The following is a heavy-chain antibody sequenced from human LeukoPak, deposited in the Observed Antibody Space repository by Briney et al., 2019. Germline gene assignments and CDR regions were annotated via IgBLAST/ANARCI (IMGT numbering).Heavy chain of an antibody. CDR1: GFTFSSYG. Sequence: GGSLRLSCAASGFTFSSYGMHGVRQAPGKGLEWVAVISYDGSNKYYADSVKGRFTISRDNSKNTLYLQMNSLRAEDTAVYYCAKGEYYGSGSYGVSYWGQGTLVTVSS. CDR3: AKGEYYGSGSYGVSY. J-gene: IGHJ4*02. V-gene: IGHV3-30*18. D-gene: IGHD3-10*01. CDR2: ISYDGSNK.